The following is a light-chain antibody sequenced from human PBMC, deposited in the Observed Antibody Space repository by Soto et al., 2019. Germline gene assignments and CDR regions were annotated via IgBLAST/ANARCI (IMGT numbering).Light chain of an antibody. Sequence: QSVLTQPPSASGTPGQRVTISCSGSSSNIGAHYDVHWYQQLPGTAPKLLIYGNSNRPSGVPDRFSGSKSGTSASLAITGLQAEDEADYYCQSYDNSLSVYVFGTGTKVT. V-gene: IGLV1-40*01. CDR3: QSYDNSLSVYV. CDR1: SSNIGAHYD. CDR2: GNS. J-gene: IGLJ1*01.